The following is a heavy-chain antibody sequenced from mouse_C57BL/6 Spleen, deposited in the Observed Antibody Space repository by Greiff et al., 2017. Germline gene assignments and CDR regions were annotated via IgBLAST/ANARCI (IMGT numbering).Heavy chain of an antibody. CDR2: ISYDGSN. CDR1: GYSITSGYY. CDR3: SREDGRGGFAY. Sequence: EVQLEESGPGLVKPSQSLSLTCTVTGYSITSGYYWNWIRQPQGNKLEWMGYISYDGSNNYNPSLKNRISITRAPSKNQFFLNLNSLPTEDTATYYCSREDGRGGFAYWGQGTLVTVAA. J-gene: IGHJ3*01. V-gene: IGHV3-6*01. D-gene: IGHD1-1*01.